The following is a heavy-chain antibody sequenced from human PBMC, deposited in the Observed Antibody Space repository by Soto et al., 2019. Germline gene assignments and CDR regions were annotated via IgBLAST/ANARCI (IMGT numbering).Heavy chain of an antibody. J-gene: IGHJ4*02. D-gene: IGHD7-27*01. CDR3: ARGLTSGDY. CDR1: GYTFTSFY. Sequence: QVQLVQSGAEVKNPGASVKVSCKASGYTFTSFYIHWVRQAPGQGLEWMAIINPNGGSTNYAQNLQGRVTLTRDKSTNTVYMELSSLRSEDTAVYYCARGLTSGDYWGKGTLVTVSS. CDR2: INPNGGST. V-gene: IGHV1-46*01.